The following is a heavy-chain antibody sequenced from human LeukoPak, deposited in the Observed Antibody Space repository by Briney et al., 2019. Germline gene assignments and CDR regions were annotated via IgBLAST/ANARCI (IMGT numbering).Heavy chain of an antibody. V-gene: IGHV4-61*01. CDR2: IYYSGST. CDR3: ARVDYGDFSLVY. CDR1: GGSVSSGSYY. D-gene: IGHD4-17*01. Sequence: SETLSLTCTVSGGSVSSGSYYWSWIRQPPGKGLEWIGYIYYSGSTNYNPSLKSRVTISVDTSQNQFSLKLSSVTAADTAVYYCARVDYGDFSLVYWGQGTLVTVSS. J-gene: IGHJ4*02.